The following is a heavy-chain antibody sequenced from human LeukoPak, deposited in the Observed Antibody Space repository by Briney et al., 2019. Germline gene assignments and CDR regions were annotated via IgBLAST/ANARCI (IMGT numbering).Heavy chain of an antibody. CDR3: TRDEAAATN. V-gene: IGHV3-7*01. CDR1: GFTFSSYW. CDR2: IKQDGREK. Sequence: GGSLRLSCAGSGFTFSSYWMGWIRQAPGKGPEWVANIKQDGREKHYVDSVKGRFTISRDNAKSSLYLQMNSLRAEDTAVYYCTRDEAAATNWGQGTLVTASS. J-gene: IGHJ4*02. D-gene: IGHD6-13*01.